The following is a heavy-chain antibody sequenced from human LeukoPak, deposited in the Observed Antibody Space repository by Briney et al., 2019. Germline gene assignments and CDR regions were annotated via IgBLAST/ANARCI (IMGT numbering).Heavy chain of an antibody. Sequence: PGGSLRLSCAASGFTFSSYAMHWVRQAPGKGLEWVAVISYDGSNKYYADSVKGRFTISRDNSKNTLYLQMNSLRAEDTAVYYCAKDLRSGPGYSSRQSGGFDYWGQGTLVTVSS. V-gene: IGHV3-30*04. CDR2: ISYDGSNK. CDR1: GFTFSSYA. J-gene: IGHJ4*02. CDR3: AKDLRSGPGYSSRQSGGFDY. D-gene: IGHD6-13*01.